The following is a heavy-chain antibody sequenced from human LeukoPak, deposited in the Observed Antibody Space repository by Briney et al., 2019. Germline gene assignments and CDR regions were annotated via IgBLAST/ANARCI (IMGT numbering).Heavy chain of an antibody. CDR2: VSSHSTYI. V-gene: IGHV3-21*01. Sequence: PGGSLRLSCAASGFTFSTYNMNWVRQAPGKGLEWVSSVSSHSTYIYYADSVKGRFTISRDNAKNSVYLQMNSLRAEDTAVYYCAGDWSGYQYYFDQWGQGTLVTVSS. D-gene: IGHD3-3*01. CDR1: GFTFSTYN. J-gene: IGHJ4*02. CDR3: AGDWSGYQYYFDQ.